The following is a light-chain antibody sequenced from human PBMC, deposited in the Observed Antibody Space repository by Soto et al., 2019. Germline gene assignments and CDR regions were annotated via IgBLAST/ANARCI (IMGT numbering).Light chain of an antibody. CDR2: EVS. J-gene: IGLJ3*02. CDR1: SSDVGRYNY. Sequence: QSALTQPASVSGSPGQSITISCTGTSSDVGRYNYVSWYQHHPGKAPKLIIFEVSYRPSGVSNRFSGSKSGNTASLTISELQAEDEAHYYCCSYTNANTRVFGGGTKLTVL. CDR3: CSYTNANTRV. V-gene: IGLV2-14*01.